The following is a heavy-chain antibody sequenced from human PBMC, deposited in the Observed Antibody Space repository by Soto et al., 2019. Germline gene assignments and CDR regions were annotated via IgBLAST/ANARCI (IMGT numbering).Heavy chain of an antibody. J-gene: IGHJ4*02. Sequence: SETLSLTCTVSGGSISSYYWSWIRQPPGKGLEWIGYIYYSGSTNYNPSLKSRVTISVDTSKNQFSLILSSVTAADTAVFFCARFRRNYFDYWGQGTQVTVSS. V-gene: IGHV4-59*01. D-gene: IGHD3-10*01. CDR3: ARFRRNYFDY. CDR2: IYYSGST. CDR1: GGSISSYY.